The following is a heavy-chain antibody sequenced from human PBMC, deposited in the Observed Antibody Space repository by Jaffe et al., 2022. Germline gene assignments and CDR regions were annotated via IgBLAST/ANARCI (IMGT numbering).Heavy chain of an antibody. CDR1: GYTFTSYG. J-gene: IGHJ4*02. CDR2: ISAYNGNT. CDR3: ARNYDYIWGSYRTADFDY. D-gene: IGHD3-16*02. Sequence: QVQLVQSGAEVKKPGASVKVSCKASGYTFTSYGISWVRQAPGQGLEWMGWISAYNGNTNYAQKLQGRVTMTTDTSTSTAYMELRSLRSDDTAVYYCARNYDYIWGSYRTADFDYWGQGTLVTVSS. V-gene: IGHV1-18*01.